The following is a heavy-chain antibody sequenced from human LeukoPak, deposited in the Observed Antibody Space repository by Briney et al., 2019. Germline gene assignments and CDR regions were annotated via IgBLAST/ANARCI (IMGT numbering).Heavy chain of an antibody. CDR1: GFTVSSNE. Sequence: TGGSLRLSCAASGFTVSSNEMSWVRQAPGKGLEWVSVIYSGGSTYYADSVKGRFTISRDNSKNTLYLQMNSLRAEDTAVYYCAKVSKGSTAMVPGFGYWGQGTLVTVSS. CDR3: AKVSKGSTAMVPGFGY. V-gene: IGHV3-53*01. J-gene: IGHJ4*02. CDR2: IYSGGST. D-gene: IGHD5-18*01.